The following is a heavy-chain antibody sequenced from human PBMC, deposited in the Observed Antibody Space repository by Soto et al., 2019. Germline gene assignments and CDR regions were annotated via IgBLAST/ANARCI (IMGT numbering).Heavy chain of an antibody. V-gene: IGHV5-51*01. CDR2: IYPGDSDT. D-gene: IGHD5-12*01. CDR1: GYSFTSYW. Sequence: PGESLKISCKGSGYSFTSYWIGWVRQMPGKGLEWMGIIYPGDSDTRYSPSFQGQVTISADKSISTAYLQWSSLKASDTAMYYCARRGYDYGTHYYGMDVWCQGTTVPVS. J-gene: IGHJ6*02. CDR3: ARRGYDYGTHYYGMDV.